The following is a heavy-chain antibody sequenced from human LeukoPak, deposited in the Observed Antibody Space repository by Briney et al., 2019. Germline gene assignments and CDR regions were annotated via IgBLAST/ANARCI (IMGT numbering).Heavy chain of an antibody. CDR3: ASLALIHEWLQSPGSDY. CDR2: IYYSGST. Sequence: PSETLSLTCTVSGGSISSYYWSWIRQPPGKGLEWIGYIYYSGSTNYNPSLKSRVTISVDTSKNQLSLKLSSVTAADTAVYYCASLALIHEWLQSPGSDYWGQGTLVTVSS. CDR1: GGSISSYY. J-gene: IGHJ4*02. V-gene: IGHV4-59*01. D-gene: IGHD5-24*01.